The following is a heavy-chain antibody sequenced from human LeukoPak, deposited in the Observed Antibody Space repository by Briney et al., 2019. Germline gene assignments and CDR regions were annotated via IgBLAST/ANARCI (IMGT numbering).Heavy chain of an antibody. V-gene: IGHV1-69*05. D-gene: IGHD4-17*01. Sequence: ASVKVSCXASGGTFSSYAISWVRQAPGQGLEWMGRIIPIFGTANYAQKFQGRVTITTDESTSTAYMELSSLRSEDTAVYYCALLHYGDNENWFDPWGQGTLVTVSS. J-gene: IGHJ5*02. CDR1: GGTFSSYA. CDR3: ALLHYGDNENWFDP. CDR2: IIPIFGTA.